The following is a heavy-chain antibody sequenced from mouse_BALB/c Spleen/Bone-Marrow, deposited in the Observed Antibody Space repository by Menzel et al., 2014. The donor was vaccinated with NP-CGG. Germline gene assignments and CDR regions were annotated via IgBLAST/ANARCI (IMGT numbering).Heavy chain of an antibody. CDR2: INPDSSTI. CDR1: GFDFSRYW. CDR3: ARRGLWLPHFDY. V-gene: IGHV4-1*02. J-gene: IGHJ2*01. Sequence: EVKVVESGGGLVQPGGSLKLSCAASGFDFSRYWMSWVRQAPGKGLEWIGGINPDSSTINYTPSLKDKFIISRDNAKNTLYLQMSKVRSEDTALYYCARRGLWLPHFDYWGQGTTLTVSS. D-gene: IGHD2-2*01.